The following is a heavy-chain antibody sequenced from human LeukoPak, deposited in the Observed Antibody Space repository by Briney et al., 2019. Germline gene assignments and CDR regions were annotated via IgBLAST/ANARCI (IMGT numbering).Heavy chain of an antibody. CDR3: ARDRDGYNFDY. Sequence: SETLSLTCTVSGGSVRSDIYYWSWIRQPPGKGVEWIGYIYYSGSTNYNPSLKSRVTTSVDMSKNQFSLKLNSVTAADTAVYYCARDRDGYNFDYWGQGTLVTVSS. D-gene: IGHD5-24*01. J-gene: IGHJ4*02. CDR2: IYYSGST. CDR1: GGSVRSDIYY. V-gene: IGHV4-61*01.